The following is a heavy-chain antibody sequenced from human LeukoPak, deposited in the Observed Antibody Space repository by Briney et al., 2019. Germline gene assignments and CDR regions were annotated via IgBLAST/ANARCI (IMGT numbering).Heavy chain of an antibody. J-gene: IGHJ4*02. CDR3: AKAGSGYCSSTSCYTPDY. Sequence: GGSLRLSCAASGFTFSSYAMSWVRQAPGKGLEWVSAISGSGGSTYYADSVKGRFTISRDNSKNTLYQQMNSLRAEDTAVYYCAKAGSGYCSSTSCYTPDYWGQGTLVTVSS. V-gene: IGHV3-23*01. D-gene: IGHD2-2*02. CDR1: GFTFSSYA. CDR2: ISGSGGST.